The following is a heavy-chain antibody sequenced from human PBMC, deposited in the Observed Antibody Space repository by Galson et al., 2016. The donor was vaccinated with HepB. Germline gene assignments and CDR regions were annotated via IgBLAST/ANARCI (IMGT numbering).Heavy chain of an antibody. CDR3: ARVMHSGMEIYYMDV. J-gene: IGHJ6*03. V-gene: IGHV4-59*01. D-gene: IGHD3-10*01. CDR1: GGSISRDY. CDR2: IYYSGST. Sequence: SETLSLTCTVSGGSISRDYWSWIRQPPGKGLEWIAYIYYSGSTNYNPSLKGRGTISVDTSKNQFSLKLSSVTAADTADYYCARVMHSGMEIYYMDVWGKGTTVTVSS.